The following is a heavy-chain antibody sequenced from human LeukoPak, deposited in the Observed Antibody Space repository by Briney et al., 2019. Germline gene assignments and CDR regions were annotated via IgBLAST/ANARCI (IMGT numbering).Heavy chain of an antibody. CDR3: ARGTYRGYNYDSSGYLNNWFDP. D-gene: IGHD3-22*01. V-gene: IGHV1-18*01. Sequence: GASVKVSCKASGYTFTSYGISWVRQAPGHGLEWMGWISAYNGNTNYAQKLQGRVTITRNTSISTAYMELSSLRSEDTAVYYCARGTYRGYNYDSSGYLNNWFDPWGQGTLVTVSS. CDR1: GYTFTSYG. J-gene: IGHJ5*02. CDR2: ISAYNGNT.